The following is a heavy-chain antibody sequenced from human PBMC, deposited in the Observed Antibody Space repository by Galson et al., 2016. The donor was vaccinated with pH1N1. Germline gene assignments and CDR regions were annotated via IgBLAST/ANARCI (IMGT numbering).Heavy chain of an antibody. CDR3: ARAPDRGEGALSYYYGLDV. J-gene: IGHJ6*02. CDR1: GGIFSSYA. CDR2: IIPIFGTS. Sequence: SVKVSCKASGGIFSSYAVSWVRQAPGRGLEWMGGIIPIFGTSNYAQKFQGRVTITAEESTSTAYLELSSLSSEDTAVYYCARAPDRGEGALSYYYGLDVWGQGTTVIVSS. V-gene: IGHV1-69*13. D-gene: IGHD3-10*01.